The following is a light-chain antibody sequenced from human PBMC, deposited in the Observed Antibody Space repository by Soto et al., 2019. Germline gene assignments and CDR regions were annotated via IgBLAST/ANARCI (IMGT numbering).Light chain of an antibody. J-gene: IGKJ4*01. CDR2: AAS. V-gene: IGKV1-9*01. CDR1: QGISSY. CDR3: QQLNSYPLT. Sequence: DIQLTQSPSFLSASVGDRVIITCRASQGISSYLAWYQQKPGKAPNLLIYAASTLQSGVPSRFSGSGSETEFTLTISSLQHEDFATYYCQQLNSYPLTFGGGTKVEIK.